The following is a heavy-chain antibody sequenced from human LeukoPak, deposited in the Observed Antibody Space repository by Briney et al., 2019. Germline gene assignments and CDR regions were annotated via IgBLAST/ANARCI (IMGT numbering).Heavy chain of an antibody. D-gene: IGHD3-10*01. J-gene: IGHJ5*02. CDR1: GGTFSSYA. V-gene: IGHV1-2*02. CDR3: ARDVFGELLMSHWFDP. CDR2: INPNSGGT. Sequence: GASVKVSCKASGGTFSSYAISWVRQAPGQGLEWMGWINPNSGGTNYAQNFQGRVTVTRDTSISTAYMELSSLRSDDTAVYYCARDVFGELLMSHWFDPWGQGALVAVSS.